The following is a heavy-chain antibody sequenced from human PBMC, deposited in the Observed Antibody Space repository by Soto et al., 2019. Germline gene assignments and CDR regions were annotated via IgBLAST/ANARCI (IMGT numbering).Heavy chain of an antibody. Sequence: ASVKVSCKASGYTFTGYYMHWVRQAPGQGLEWMGWINPNSGGTNYAQKFQGRVTMTRDTSISTAYMELSRLRSDDTAVYYCALDPYSSSWHRIDYWGQGTLVTVSS. CDR2: INPNSGGT. D-gene: IGHD6-13*01. V-gene: IGHV1-2*02. J-gene: IGHJ4*02. CDR3: ALDPYSSSWHRIDY. CDR1: GYTFTGYY.